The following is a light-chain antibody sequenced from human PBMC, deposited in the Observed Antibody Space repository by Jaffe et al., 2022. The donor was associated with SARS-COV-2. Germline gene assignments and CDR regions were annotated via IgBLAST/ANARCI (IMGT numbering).Light chain of an antibody. CDR2: GAS. CDR1: QSVSSSF. V-gene: IGKV3-20*01. CDR3: EHYGRSLYT. J-gene: IGKJ2*01. Sequence: EIVLTQSPGTLSFSPGERATLSCRASQSVSSSFLAWYQQKPGQAPRLLIYGASSRATGIPDRFSGSGSGTDFTLTISRLEPEDFAVYYCEHYGRSLYTFGQGTKLEIK.